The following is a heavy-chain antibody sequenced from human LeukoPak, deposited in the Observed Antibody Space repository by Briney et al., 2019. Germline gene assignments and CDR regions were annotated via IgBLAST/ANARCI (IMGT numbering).Heavy chain of an antibody. V-gene: IGHV3-7*01. D-gene: IGHD2-15*01. CDR2: INQDGSEK. Sequence: GGSLRLSCAASGFTFTTNWMTWVRQAPGKGLEWETTINQDGSEKYYVDSVKGRFTISRDNAKNSLFLQMNSLRTEDTAVYLCARVDYQLLVVWFDPWGQGTLVTVSS. CDR1: GFTFTTNW. CDR3: ARVDYQLLVVWFDP. J-gene: IGHJ5*02.